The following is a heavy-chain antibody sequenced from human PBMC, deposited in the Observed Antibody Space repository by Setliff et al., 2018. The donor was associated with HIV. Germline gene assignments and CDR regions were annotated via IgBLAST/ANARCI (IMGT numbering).Heavy chain of an antibody. D-gene: IGHD6-13*01. CDR1: GFAFSSNA. CDR3: ARSRAAGFDY. V-gene: IGHV3-23*01. Sequence: GGSLRLSCEASGFAFSSNAMSWVRQSPGKGLEWVSSLSDSGGTTFYVDSVKGRFTISRDNSKNTVYLQMNSLRAEDTAVYYCARSRAAGFDYWGQGTLVTVSS. CDR2: LSDSGGTT. J-gene: IGHJ4*02.